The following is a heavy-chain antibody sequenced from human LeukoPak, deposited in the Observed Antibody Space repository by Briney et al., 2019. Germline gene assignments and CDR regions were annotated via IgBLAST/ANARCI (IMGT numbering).Heavy chain of an antibody. Sequence: GGSLRLSCAASGFTFSSYAMSWVRQAPGKGLEWVSGISGSGGSTYYADSVKGRFTISRDNSKNTLYLQMNSLRAEDPAVYYCAKSPGLWWFDPWGPGTPVTVSS. D-gene: IGHD5-18*01. CDR3: AKSPGLWWFDP. V-gene: IGHV3-23*01. J-gene: IGHJ5*02. CDR1: GFTFSSYA. CDR2: ISGSGGST.